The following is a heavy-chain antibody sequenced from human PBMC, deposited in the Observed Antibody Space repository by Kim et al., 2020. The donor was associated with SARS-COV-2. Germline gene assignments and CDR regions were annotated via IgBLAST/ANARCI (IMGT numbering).Heavy chain of an antibody. J-gene: IGHJ4*02. CDR3: AKDSGLSSNYFDY. Sequence: GGSLRLSCAASGFTFDDYAMHWVRQAPGKGLEWVSGISWNSGSIGYADSVKGRFTISRDNAKNSLYLQMNSLRAEDTALYYCAKDSGLSSNYFDYWGQGTLVTVSS. V-gene: IGHV3-9*01. CDR2: ISWNSGSI. CDR1: GFTFDDYA.